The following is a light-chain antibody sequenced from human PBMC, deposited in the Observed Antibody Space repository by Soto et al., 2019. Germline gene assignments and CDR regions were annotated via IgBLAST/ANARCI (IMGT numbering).Light chain of an antibody. V-gene: IGKV3-20*01. Sequence: DIVLTQSPATLSLSPGERATLSCSASKRIATSYLGWYQQKPGQAPRLLIYGTSKRAADIPDRFSGSGSGTDFTLTISRLEAEDSAGYYCQQYGSSPRTFGQGTKVDIK. J-gene: IGKJ1*01. CDR3: QQYGSSPRT. CDR2: GTS. CDR1: KRIATSY.